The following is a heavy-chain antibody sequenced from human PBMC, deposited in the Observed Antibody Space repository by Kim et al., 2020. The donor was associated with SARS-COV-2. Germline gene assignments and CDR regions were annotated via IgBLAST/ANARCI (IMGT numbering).Heavy chain of an antibody. D-gene: IGHD5-18*01. CDR2: IIPIFGTA. CDR1: GGTFSSYA. V-gene: IGHV1-69*13. J-gene: IGHJ6*02. Sequence: SVKVSCKASGGTFSSYAISWVRQAPGQGLEWMGGIIPIFGTANYAQKFQGRVTITADESTSTAYMELSSLRSEDTAVYYCATLHVDTAMEPNYYYGMDVWGQGTTVTVSS. CDR3: ATLHVDTAMEPNYYYGMDV.